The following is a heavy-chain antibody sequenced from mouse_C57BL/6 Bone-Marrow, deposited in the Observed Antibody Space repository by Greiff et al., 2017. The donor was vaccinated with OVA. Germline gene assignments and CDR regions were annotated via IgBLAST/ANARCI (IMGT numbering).Heavy chain of an antibody. CDR2: IHPRSGNT. CDR1: GYTFTSYG. J-gene: IGHJ2*01. CDR3: VTPYYFDY. Sequence: QVQLQQSGAELARPGASVKLSCKASGYTFTSYGISWVKQRTGQGLEWIGEIHPRSGNTYYNEKFKGKATLTADKSSSTAYMELRSLTSEDSAVYFCVTPYYFDYWGQGTTLTVSS. V-gene: IGHV1-81*01.